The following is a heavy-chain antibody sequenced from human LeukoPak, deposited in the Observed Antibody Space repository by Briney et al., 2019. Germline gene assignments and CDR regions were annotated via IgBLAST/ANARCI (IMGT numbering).Heavy chain of an antibody. J-gene: IGHJ4*02. V-gene: IGHV1-18*01. Sequence: ASVKVSCKASGYTFTSYGISWVRQAPGQGLEWVGWINAYNGNTNYAQKLQGRVTMTTDTSTSTAYMELRSLRSDDTAVYYCGRVPAAMVSNFDYWGQGTLVTVSS. CDR3: GRVPAAMVSNFDY. CDR2: INAYNGNT. D-gene: IGHD2-2*01. CDR1: GYTFTSYG.